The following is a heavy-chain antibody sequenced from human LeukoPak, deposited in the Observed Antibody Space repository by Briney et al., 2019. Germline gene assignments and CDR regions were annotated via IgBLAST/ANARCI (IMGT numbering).Heavy chain of an antibody. CDR3: ARGVRESGLDY. V-gene: IGHV4-34*01. D-gene: IGHD6-25*01. J-gene: IGHJ4*02. Sequence: SETLSLTCAVYGGSFSGYYWSWIRQPPGKGLEWIGEINHSGSTNYNPSLKGQVTISVDTSKNQFSLKLSSVTAADTAVYYCARGVRESGLDYWGQGTLVTVSS. CDR1: GGSFSGYY. CDR2: INHSGST.